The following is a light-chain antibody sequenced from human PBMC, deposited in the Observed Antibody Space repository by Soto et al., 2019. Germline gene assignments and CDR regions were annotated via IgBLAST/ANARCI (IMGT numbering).Light chain of an antibody. J-gene: IGLJ2*01. V-gene: IGLV1-36*01. CDR1: SSNIGNNA. CDR3: ATWDDSLSGVV. Sequence: QPVLTQPPSVSEAPRQRVTISCSGSSSNIGNNAVTWYQQLPGKAPKLLIYYDDLLPSGVSDRFSGSKSGTSASLAISGLQSEDEADYYCATWDDSLSGVVFGGGTKLTVL. CDR2: YDD.